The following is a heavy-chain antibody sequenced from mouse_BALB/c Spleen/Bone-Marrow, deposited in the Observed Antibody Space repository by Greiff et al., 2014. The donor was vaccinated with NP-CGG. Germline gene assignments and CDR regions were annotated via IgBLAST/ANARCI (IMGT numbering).Heavy chain of an antibody. CDR3: ARNYDFWFGY. V-gene: IGHV5-17*02. Sequence: EVVLVESGGGLVQPGGSRKLSCAASGFTFSSFGMHWVRQAPEKGLEWVAYISSGSRTIYYADTVKGRFTISRDNPKNTLFLQMTSLRSEDTAMYYCARNYDFWFGYWGQGTLVTVSA. J-gene: IGHJ3*01. CDR1: GFTFSSFG. D-gene: IGHD2-4*01. CDR2: ISSGSRTI.